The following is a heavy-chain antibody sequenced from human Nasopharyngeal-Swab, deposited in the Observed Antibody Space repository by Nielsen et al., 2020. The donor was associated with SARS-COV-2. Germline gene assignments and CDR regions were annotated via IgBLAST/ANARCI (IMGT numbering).Heavy chain of an antibody. CDR2: IYYSGST. J-gene: IGHJ4*02. CDR1: GGSISSGDYY. D-gene: IGHD3-22*01. CDR3: ARARITMIVVVTAFDY. V-gene: IGHV4-30-4*01. Sequence: SETLSLTCTVSGGSISSGDYYWSWIRQPPGKGLEWIGYIYYSGSTYYNPSLKSRVTISVDTSKNQFSLKLSSVTAADTAVYYCARARITMIVVVTAFDYWGQGTLVTVSS.